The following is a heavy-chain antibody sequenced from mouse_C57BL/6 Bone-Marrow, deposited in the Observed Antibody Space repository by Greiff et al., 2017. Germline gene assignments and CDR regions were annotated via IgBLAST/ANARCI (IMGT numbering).Heavy chain of an antibody. V-gene: IGHV1-22*01. CDR1: GYTFTDYN. CDR2: INPNNGGT. CDR3: AICYDYRAWFAY. D-gene: IGHD2-4*01. Sequence: EVQLQQSGPELVKPGASVKMSCKASGYTFTDYNMPWVKQSHGKSLEWIGYINPNNGGTSYNQKFKGKATLTVDKSSSTAYMSLRSRTSEDSAVYYCAICYDYRAWFAYWGQGTLVTVSA. J-gene: IGHJ3*01.